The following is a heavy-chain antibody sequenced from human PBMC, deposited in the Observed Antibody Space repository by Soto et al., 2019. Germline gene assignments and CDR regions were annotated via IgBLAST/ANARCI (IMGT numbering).Heavy chain of an antibody. CDR3: TSFDTHCYYPQNQY. CDR2: IIPILGTA. J-gene: IGHJ4*02. D-gene: IGHD3-22*01. CDR1: GGSFSSFS. Sequence: SVKVSCKVSGGSFSSFSINWVRQAPGQRFEWMGGIIPILGTANFTQKFQDRVTIIADESTATAYMTLSSLTAEDTAFYYCTSFDTHCYYPQNQYLGPGAQVTV. V-gene: IGHV1-69*13.